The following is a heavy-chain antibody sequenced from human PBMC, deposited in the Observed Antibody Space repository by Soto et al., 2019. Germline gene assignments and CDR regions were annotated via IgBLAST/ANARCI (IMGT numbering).Heavy chain of an antibody. CDR2: IYYSGST. CDR1: GGSISSYY. V-gene: IGHV4-59*01. D-gene: IGHD4-4*01. CDR3: ARRRDGYSYFDY. Sequence: PSETLSLTXTVSGGSISSYYWSWIRQPPGKGLEWIGYIYYSGSTNYNPSLKSRVTISVDTSKNQFSLKLSSVTAADTAVYYCARRRDGYSYFDYWGQGTLVTVSS. J-gene: IGHJ4*02.